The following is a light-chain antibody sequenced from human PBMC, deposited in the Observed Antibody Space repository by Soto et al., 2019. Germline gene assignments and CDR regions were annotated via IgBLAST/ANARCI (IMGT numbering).Light chain of an antibody. CDR1: QSVSSY. J-gene: IGKJ1*01. CDR2: DAS. Sequence: EIVLTQSPATLSLSPGERATLSCRASQSVSSYLAWYQQKPGQAPRLLIYDASNRATGIPAMFSGRGSGTDFTLTISSLQPEDFATYYCQQANSFPWTFGPGTKVDIK. CDR3: QQANSFPWT. V-gene: IGKV3-11*01.